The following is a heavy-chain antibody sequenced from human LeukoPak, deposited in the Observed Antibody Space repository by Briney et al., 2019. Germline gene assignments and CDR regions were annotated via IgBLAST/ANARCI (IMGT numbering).Heavy chain of an antibody. CDR2: ISGSGGSA. J-gene: IGHJ4*02. D-gene: IGHD3-22*01. Sequence: GGSLRLSCAASGFTFSSYAMSWVRQVPGKGLEWVSAISGSGGSAYYADSVKGRFTISRDNSKNTLYLQMNSLRAEDTAVYYCAKDLGHYYDSSSTQFDYWGQGTLVTVSS. CDR3: AKDLGHYYDSSSTQFDY. CDR1: GFTFSSYA. V-gene: IGHV3-23*01.